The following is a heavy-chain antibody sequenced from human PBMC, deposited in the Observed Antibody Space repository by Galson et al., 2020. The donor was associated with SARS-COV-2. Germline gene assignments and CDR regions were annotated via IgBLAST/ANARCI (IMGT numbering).Heavy chain of an antibody. CDR3: ARDQDGYNDF. Sequence: GESLKISCAASGFTFSNYWMSWVRQAPGKRLEWVANVKQDGSDRYYVDSVKGRFTISSDYAKNSLYLQMNSLRAEDTAVYYCARDQDGYNDFWGRGTLVTVSS. D-gene: IGHD5-12*01. J-gene: IGHJ4*02. V-gene: IGHV3-7*01. CDR2: VKQDGSDR. CDR1: GFTFSNYW.